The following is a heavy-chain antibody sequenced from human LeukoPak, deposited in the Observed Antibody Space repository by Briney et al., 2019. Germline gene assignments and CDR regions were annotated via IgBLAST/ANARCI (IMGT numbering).Heavy chain of an antibody. CDR1: GFTFSDAW. CDR2: STNKASGHVT. J-gene: IGHJ2*01. CDR3: ARGHNSFDL. V-gene: IGHV3-72*01. D-gene: IGHD1-14*01. Sequence: PGGSLRLSCAASGFTFSDAWMSWVRQAPGKGLEWVGRSTNKASGHVTQYAASVKGRFTVSRDDSQNSLYLQMNSLEAEDTAVYYCARGHNSFDLWGRGTLVTVSS.